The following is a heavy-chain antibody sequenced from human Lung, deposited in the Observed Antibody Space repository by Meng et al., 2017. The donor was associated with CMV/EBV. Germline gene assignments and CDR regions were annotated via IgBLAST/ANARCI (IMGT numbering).Heavy chain of an antibody. Sequence: GESXKISXAASGFTFSSYAMHWVRQAPGKGLEWVAVISYDGSNKYYADSVKGRFTISRDNSKNTLYLQMNSLRAEDTAVYYCARGKRYSYGYSVHLYDAFDIWGQGXMVTVSS. D-gene: IGHD5-18*01. CDR3: ARGKRYSYGYSVHLYDAFDI. CDR2: ISYDGSNK. CDR1: GFTFSSYA. V-gene: IGHV3-30-3*01. J-gene: IGHJ3*02.